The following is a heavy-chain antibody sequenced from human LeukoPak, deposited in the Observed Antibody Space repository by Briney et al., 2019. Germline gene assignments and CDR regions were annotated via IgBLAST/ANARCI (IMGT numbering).Heavy chain of an antibody. Sequence: GGSLRLSCAASGFTFSSYSMNWVRQAPGKGLEWVSYISSSSRTIYYADSVKGRFTISRDNAKNSLYLQMNSLRDEDTAVYYCARESSGWTRFDYWGQGTLVTVSS. J-gene: IGHJ4*02. CDR3: ARESSGWTRFDY. CDR1: GFTFSSYS. CDR2: ISSSSRTI. V-gene: IGHV3-48*02. D-gene: IGHD6-19*01.